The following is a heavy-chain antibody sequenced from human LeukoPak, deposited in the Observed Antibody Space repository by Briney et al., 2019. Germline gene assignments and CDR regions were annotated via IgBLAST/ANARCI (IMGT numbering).Heavy chain of an antibody. CDR2: FYYSGST. V-gene: IGHV4-59*01. CDR3: ARYYCGGHCYGFDY. J-gene: IGHJ4*02. Sequence: SETLSLTCTVSGGSISSYYWSWIRQPPGKGREWLGYFYYSGSTNYNPSLKSRVTISVDPSKNQFSLKLSSVTAADTAVYYCARYYCGGHCYGFDYWGQGTLVTVSS. D-gene: IGHD2-21*02. CDR1: GGSISSYY.